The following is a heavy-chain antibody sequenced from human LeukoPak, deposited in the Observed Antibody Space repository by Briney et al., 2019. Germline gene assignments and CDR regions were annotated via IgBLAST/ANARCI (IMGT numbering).Heavy chain of an antibody. Sequence: SETMSLTCTVSGGSFSSYYWNWIRQPPGKGLEWIGYIYYSGSINYNPSLKSRVNISGDTSKKQISLKLSSVNAADKAVYYCARDNHYYADRDVFDIWGQGTMVTVSS. V-gene: IGHV4-59*01. CDR1: GGSFSSYY. CDR3: ARDNHYYADRDVFDI. D-gene: IGHD3-10*01. CDR2: IYYSGSI. J-gene: IGHJ3*02.